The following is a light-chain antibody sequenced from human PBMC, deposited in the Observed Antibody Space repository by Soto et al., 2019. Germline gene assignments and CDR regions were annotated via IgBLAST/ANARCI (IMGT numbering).Light chain of an antibody. J-gene: IGLJ1*01. Sequence: LTQPASVSGSPGQSITISCTGTSSVVGTYNLVSWYQQHPGKAPKLMIYEGSKRPSGVSNRFSGSTSGNTASLTISGLQVEDEAHYYCCSYAGSGTYVFGTGTKVTVL. CDR2: EGS. V-gene: IGLV2-23*01. CDR3: CSYAGSGTYV. CDR1: SSVVGTYNL.